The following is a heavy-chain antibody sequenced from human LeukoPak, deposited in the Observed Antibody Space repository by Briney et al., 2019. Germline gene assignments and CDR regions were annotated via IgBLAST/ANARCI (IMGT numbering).Heavy chain of an antibody. CDR3: ARGNVVVTAATYDNWFDP. CDR2: INPNSGGT. CDR1: GYTFTGYY. Sequence: ASVKVSCKASGYTFTGYYVHWVRQAPGQGLEWMGWINPNSGGTNYAQKFQGRVTMTRDTSISTAYMELSRLRSDDTAVYYCARGNVVVTAATYDNWFDPWGQGTLVTVSS. J-gene: IGHJ5*02. V-gene: IGHV1-2*02. D-gene: IGHD2-2*01.